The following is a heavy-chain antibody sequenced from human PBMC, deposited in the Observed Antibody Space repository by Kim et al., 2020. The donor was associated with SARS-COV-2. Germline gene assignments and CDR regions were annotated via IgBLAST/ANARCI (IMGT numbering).Heavy chain of an antibody. D-gene: IGHD1-1*01. CDR3: SRNWRKELALYY. J-gene: IGHJ4*02. CDR2: MNPHSGNT. V-gene: IGHV1-8*01. Sequence: ASVKVSCKASGYTFSGYDINWVRQATGQGLEWMGWMNPHSGNTGYAQKFQGRITMTRENSVSTAYMELSSLTSEDTAVYYCSRNWRKELALYYWGQGTLV. CDR1: GYTFSGYD.